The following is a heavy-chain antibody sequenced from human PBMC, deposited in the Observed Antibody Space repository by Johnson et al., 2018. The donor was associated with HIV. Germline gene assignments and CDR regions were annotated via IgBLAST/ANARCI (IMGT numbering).Heavy chain of an antibody. CDR2: ISYDGSNT. D-gene: IGHD3-22*01. J-gene: IGHJ3*02. CDR1: GFTFSSYA. CDR3: AKDQASGYYCDAFDI. Sequence: QVLLVESGGGLVQPGGSLRLSCAASGFTFSSYAMHWVRQAPGKGLEWVAIISYDGSNTYYADSVKGRFTISRDNSKSTLYLQMNSLRAEDTAVYYCAKDQASGYYCDAFDIWGQGTMVTVSS. V-gene: IGHV3-30*04.